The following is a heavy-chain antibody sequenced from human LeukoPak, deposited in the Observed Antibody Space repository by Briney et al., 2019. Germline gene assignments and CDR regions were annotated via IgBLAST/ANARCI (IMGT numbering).Heavy chain of an antibody. CDR2: ICLGDSDA. V-gene: IGHV5-51*01. J-gene: IGHJ4*02. Sequence: GESLKISCKASGYTFITYWIAWVRQVPGKGLEWMGIICLGDSDARYSPSFQGQVTISVDKSIDTAYLQWSSLKASDTAMYYCARRVVAGDYFFDYWGQGTLVTVSS. D-gene: IGHD6-19*01. CDR3: ARRVVAGDYFFDY. CDR1: GYTFITYW.